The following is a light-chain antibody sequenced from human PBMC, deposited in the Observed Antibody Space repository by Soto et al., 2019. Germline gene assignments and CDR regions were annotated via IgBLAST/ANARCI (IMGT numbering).Light chain of an antibody. J-gene: IGKJ1*01. CDR3: QQYGSSPGT. CDR2: GAS. V-gene: IGKV3-20*01. CDR1: QSVSSSY. Sequence: EIVLTQSPGTLSLSPGERATLSCRASQSVSSSYLAWYQQKPGQAPRLLIYGASSRATGIPDRFSGSGSVTDFTLTISRLEPEDFAVYYCQQYGSSPGTFGRGTKVEIK.